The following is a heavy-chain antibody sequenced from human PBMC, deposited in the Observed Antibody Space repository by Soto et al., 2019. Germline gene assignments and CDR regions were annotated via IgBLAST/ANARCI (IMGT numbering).Heavy chain of an antibody. CDR1: GFTFSSYA. J-gene: IGHJ4*02. Sequence: ESGGGVVQPGRSLRLSCAASGFTFSSYAMHWVRQAPGKGLEWVAVISYDGSNKYYADSVKGRFTISRDNSKNTLYLQMNSLRAEDTAVYYCARAVYGDGFDYWGQGTLVTVSS. CDR3: ARAVYGDGFDY. CDR2: ISYDGSNK. V-gene: IGHV3-30-3*01. D-gene: IGHD4-17*01.